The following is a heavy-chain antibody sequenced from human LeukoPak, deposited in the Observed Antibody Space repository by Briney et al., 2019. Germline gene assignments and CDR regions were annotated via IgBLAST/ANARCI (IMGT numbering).Heavy chain of an antibody. V-gene: IGHV4-59*08. CDR1: GCSLSSYY. Sequence: PSETLPHTCPVTGCSLSSYYWNWIRQPAGKGLEGIGYIYYSGSTNYNPSLKSRVTISVGTSKNQFSLEHSSVTAADTAVDYCAGLAGGDYGGYDDFDYWGQGTLVTVSS. D-gene: IGHD5-12*01. CDR3: AGLAGGDYGGYDDFDY. CDR2: IYYSGST. J-gene: IGHJ4*02.